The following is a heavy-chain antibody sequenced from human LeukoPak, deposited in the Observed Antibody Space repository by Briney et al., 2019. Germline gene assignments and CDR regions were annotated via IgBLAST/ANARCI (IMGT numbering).Heavy chain of an antibody. V-gene: IGHV4-34*01. CDR1: GGSFSGYY. CDR3: ARDRYYDSSGYYSPLFDY. J-gene: IGHJ4*02. Sequence: SETLSLTCAVYGGSFSGYYWSWIRQPPGKGLEWIGEINHSGSTNHNPSLKSRVTMSVDTSKNQFSLKLSSVTAADTAVYYCARDRYYDSSGYYSPLFDYWGQGTLVTVSS. D-gene: IGHD3-22*01. CDR2: INHSGST.